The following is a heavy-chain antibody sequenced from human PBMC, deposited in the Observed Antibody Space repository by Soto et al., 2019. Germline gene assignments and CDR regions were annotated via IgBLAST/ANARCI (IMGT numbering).Heavy chain of an antibody. J-gene: IGHJ4*02. Sequence: GASVKVSCKASGGTFSSYAISWVRQAPGQGLEWMGGIIPIFGTANYAQKFQGRVTITADESTSTAYMELSSLRSEDTAVYYCAVWWQYSSSWFLNFDYWGQGTLVTVSS. CDR1: GGTFSSYA. CDR3: AVWWQYSSSWFLNFDY. CDR2: IIPIFGTA. V-gene: IGHV1-69*13. D-gene: IGHD6-13*01.